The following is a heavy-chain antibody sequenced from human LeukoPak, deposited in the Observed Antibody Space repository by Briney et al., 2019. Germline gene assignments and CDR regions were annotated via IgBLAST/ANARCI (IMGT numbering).Heavy chain of an antibody. Sequence: GEALKISCKASGYRFTTFYIAWVRQMPGKGLEWMGFIYPGDYEISYGQSFQGQVTISAGESTNTAYLQWSTLRASDTAKFYCARGLSDVFDIWGQGTMVIVSS. D-gene: IGHD3-10*01. CDR2: IYPGDYEI. CDR1: GYRFTTFY. CDR3: ARGLSDVFDI. V-gene: IGHV5-51*01. J-gene: IGHJ3*02.